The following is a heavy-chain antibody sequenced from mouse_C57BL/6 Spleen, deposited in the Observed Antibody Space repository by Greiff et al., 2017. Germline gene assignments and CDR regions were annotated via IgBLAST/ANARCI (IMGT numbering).Heavy chain of an antibody. D-gene: IGHD4-1*01. V-gene: IGHV5-4*01. CDR2: ISDGGSYT. CDR3: ARGNWNDMEY. Sequence: EVHLVESGGGLVKPGGSLKLSCAASGFTFSSYAMSWVRQTPEKRLEWVATISDGGSYTYYPDNVKGRFTISRDNDKNNLYLQMSHLKSEDTAMYYCARGNWNDMEYWGQGTSVTVSS. J-gene: IGHJ4*01. CDR1: GFTFSSYA.